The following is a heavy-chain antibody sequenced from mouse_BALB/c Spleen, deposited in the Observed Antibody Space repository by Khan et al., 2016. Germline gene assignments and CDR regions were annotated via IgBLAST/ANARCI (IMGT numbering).Heavy chain of an antibody. V-gene: IGHV14-3*02. Sequence: VQLQQSGAELVKPGASVKLSCTASGFNIKDTYMHWVKQRPEQGLEWIGRIDPANGNTKYDPKFQGKATITADTSSNPAYLQLSSLTSEDTAVYYCARAPYDYDVGFAYWGQGTLVTASA. CDR3: ARAPYDYDVGFAY. CDR1: GFNIKDTY. J-gene: IGHJ3*01. CDR2: IDPANGNT. D-gene: IGHD2-4*01.